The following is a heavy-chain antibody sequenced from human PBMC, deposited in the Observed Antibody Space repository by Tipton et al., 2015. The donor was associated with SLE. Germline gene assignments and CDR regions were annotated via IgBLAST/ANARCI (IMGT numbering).Heavy chain of an antibody. CDR2: IYYSGST. Sequence: GLVKPSETLSLTCTVSGGSISSSSYYWGWIRQPPGKGLEWIGSIYYSGSTNYNPSLKSRVTISVDTSKNQFSLKLSSVTAADTAVYYCARENMVQGVITLFDYWGQGTLVTVSS. V-gene: IGHV4-39*07. CDR3: ARENMVQGVITLFDY. CDR1: GGSISSSSYY. D-gene: IGHD3-10*01. J-gene: IGHJ4*02.